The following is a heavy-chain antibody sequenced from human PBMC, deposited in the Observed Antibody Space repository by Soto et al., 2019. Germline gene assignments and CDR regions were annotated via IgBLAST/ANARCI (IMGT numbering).Heavy chain of an antibody. D-gene: IGHD6-13*01. V-gene: IGHV4-39*01. Sequence: QLQLQESGPGLVKPSETLSLTCTVSGGSISSSSYYWGWIRQPPGKGLEWIRSIYYSGSTYYNPSLKSRVTISVDTSKNQFSLKLSSVTAADTAVYYCARSGTWQQLAMTWGQGTLVTVSS. CDR3: ARSGTWQQLAMT. CDR2: IYYSGST. CDR1: GGSISSSSYY. J-gene: IGHJ5*02.